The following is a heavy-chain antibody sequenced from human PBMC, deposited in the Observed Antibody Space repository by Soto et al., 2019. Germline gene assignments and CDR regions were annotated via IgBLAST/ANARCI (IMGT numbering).Heavy chain of an antibody. Sequence: EVQLLESGGGLVQPGGSLRLSCAASGFTFSSYAMSWVRQAPGKGLEWVSAISGSGGSTYYADSVKGRFTITRDNSKNTLYLQMNSLRAEDTAVYYCAKVTGGGDYFDYWGQGTLVTVSS. CDR1: GFTFSSYA. J-gene: IGHJ4*02. CDR3: AKVTGGGDYFDY. D-gene: IGHD3-16*01. CDR2: ISGSGGST. V-gene: IGHV3-23*01.